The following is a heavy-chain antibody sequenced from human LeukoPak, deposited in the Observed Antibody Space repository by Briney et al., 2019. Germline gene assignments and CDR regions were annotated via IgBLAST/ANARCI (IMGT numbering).Heavy chain of an antibody. CDR2: IYNSGTT. J-gene: IGHJ4*02. V-gene: IGHV4-30-4*01. CDR1: GGSISSGDYY. CDR3: ARETSYYGSGSLDY. D-gene: IGHD3-10*01. Sequence: SENLSLTCSVSGGSISSGDYYWSWIRQPPGKGLEWIGHIYNSGTTYYNPSLKSRVTILVDTSKNQFSLKLSSVTAADTAVYYCARETSYYGSGSLDYWGQGTLVTVSS.